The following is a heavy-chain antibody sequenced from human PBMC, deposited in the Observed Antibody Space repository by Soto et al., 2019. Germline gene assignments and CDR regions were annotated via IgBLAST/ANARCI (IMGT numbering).Heavy chain of an antibody. CDR3: ANYWRSGYYYYFDN. D-gene: IGHD3-22*01. CDR2: IKPGTSDI. J-gene: IGHJ4*02. Sequence: GESLKISCKGVGYNLGSAWIGWVRQMPGKGLEWMGLIKPGTSDIRYSPPFQGQVTISADKSISTAYLQWNSLKASDTAMYYCANYWRSGYYYYFDNWGQGTLVTVSS. V-gene: IGHV5-51*01. CDR1: GYNLGSAW.